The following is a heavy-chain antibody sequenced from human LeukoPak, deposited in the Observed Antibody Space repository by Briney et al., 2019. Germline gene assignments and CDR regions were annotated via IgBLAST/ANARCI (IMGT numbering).Heavy chain of an antibody. CDR1: GYTFTGYY. CDR2: INPNSGGT. J-gene: IGHJ6*03. Sequence: ASVKVSCKASGYTFTGYYMHWVRQAPGQGLEWMGWINPNSGGTNYAQKFQGRVTKTRDTSISTAYMELSRLRSDDTAVYYCARDGDYESYYFYYMDVWGKGTTVTVSS. V-gene: IGHV1-2*02. D-gene: IGHD4-17*01. CDR3: ARDGDYESYYFYYMDV.